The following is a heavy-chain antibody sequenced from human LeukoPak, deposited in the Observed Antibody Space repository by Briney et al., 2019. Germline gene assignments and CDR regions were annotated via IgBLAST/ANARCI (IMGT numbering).Heavy chain of an antibody. CDR1: GYTFSDYY. J-gene: IGHJ2*01. Sequence: ASVKVSCKTSGYTFSDYYIHWIRQAPGQGLEWVGWINPNSGDTDYAQKFQGRVTVTRDTSISTAYMELGRLRSDDTAVYYCARQYSDILTGYHRGELYWYFDLWGRGTLVTVSS. CDR3: ARQYSDILTGYHRGELYWYFDL. CDR2: INPNSGDT. V-gene: IGHV1-2*02. D-gene: IGHD3-9*01.